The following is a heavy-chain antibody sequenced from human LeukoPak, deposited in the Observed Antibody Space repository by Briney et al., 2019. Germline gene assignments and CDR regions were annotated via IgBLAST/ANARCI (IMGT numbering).Heavy chain of an antibody. D-gene: IGHD1-20*01. CDR2: IWYDGSNK. V-gene: IGHV3-33*01. Sequence: PGRSLRLSCAASGFTFSSYGMHWVRQAPAKGLEWVAVIWYDGSNKYYADSVKGRFTISRDNSKNTLYLQMNSLRAEDTAVYYCATAAWDNWNYFDYWGQGTLVTVSS. J-gene: IGHJ4*02. CDR1: GFTFSSYG. CDR3: ATAAWDNWNYFDY.